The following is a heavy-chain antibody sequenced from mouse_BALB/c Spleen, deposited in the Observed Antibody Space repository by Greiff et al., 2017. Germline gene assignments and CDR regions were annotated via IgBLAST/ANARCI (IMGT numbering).Heavy chain of an antibody. CDR2: IDPETGGT. CDR1: GYTFTDYE. V-gene: IGHV1-15*01. J-gene: IGHJ3*01. D-gene: IGHD2-14*01. CDR3: TRDYRYIFAY. Sequence: VQLQQSGAELVRPGASVTLSCKASGYTFTDYEMHWVKQTPVHGLEWIGAIDPETGGTAYNQKFTGKATLTADKSSSTAYMELRSLTSEDSAVYYCTRDYRYIFAYWGQGTLVTVSA.